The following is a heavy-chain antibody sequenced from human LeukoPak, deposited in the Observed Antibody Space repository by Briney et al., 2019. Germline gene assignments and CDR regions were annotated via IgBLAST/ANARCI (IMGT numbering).Heavy chain of an antibody. CDR2: IIPIFGTA. V-gene: IGHV1-69*05. CDR3: ARGLLADPIRFDP. CDR1: GGTFSSYA. Sequence: SVKVSCKASGGTFSSYALSWVRQAPGQGLEWMGRIIPIFGTANYAQKFQGRVTITTDESTSTAYMELSSLRSEDTAVYYCARGLLADPIRFDPWGQGTLVPVSS. D-gene: IGHD3-3*01. J-gene: IGHJ5*02.